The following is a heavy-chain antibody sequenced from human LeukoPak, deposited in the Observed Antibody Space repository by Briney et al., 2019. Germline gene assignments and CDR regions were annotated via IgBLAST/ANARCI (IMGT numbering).Heavy chain of an antibody. CDR2: IKTKTGGGTT. Sequence: PGGSLRLSCAASGFTFSSAWMSWVRQAPGQGLEWLGRIKTKTGGGTTDYAAPVKGRFTISRDDSKDTLYLQMNSLKSDDTAVYYCANIFGGNSHRSDYWGQGTLVTVSS. D-gene: IGHD4-23*01. CDR1: GFTFSSAW. V-gene: IGHV3-15*01. J-gene: IGHJ4*02. CDR3: ANIFGGNSHRSDY.